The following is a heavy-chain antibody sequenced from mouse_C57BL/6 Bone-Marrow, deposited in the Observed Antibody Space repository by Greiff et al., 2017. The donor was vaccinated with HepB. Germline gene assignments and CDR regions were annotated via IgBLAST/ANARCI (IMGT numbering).Heavy chain of an antibody. D-gene: IGHD1-1*01. J-gene: IGHJ2*01. Sequence: QVQLKESGPELVKPGASVKISCKASGYAFSSSWMNWVKQRPGKGLEWIGRIYPGDGDTNYNGKFKGKATLTADKSSSTAYMQLSSLTSEDSAVYFCARSGPYYYGSYYFDYWGQGTTLTVSS. CDR2: IYPGDGDT. V-gene: IGHV1-82*01. CDR1: GYAFSSSW. CDR3: ARSGPYYYGSYYFDY.